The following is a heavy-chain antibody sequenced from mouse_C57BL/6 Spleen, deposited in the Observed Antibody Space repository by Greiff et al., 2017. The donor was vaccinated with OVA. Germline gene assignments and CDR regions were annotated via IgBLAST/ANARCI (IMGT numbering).Heavy chain of an antibody. V-gene: IGHV1-69*01. CDR3: ARRGGDY. CDR2: IDPSDSYT. J-gene: IGHJ4*01. Sequence: QVHVKQPGAELVMPGASVKLSCKASGYTFTSYWMHWVKQRPGQGLEWIGEIDPSDSYTNYNQKFKGKSTLTVDKSSSTAYMQLSSLTSEDSAVYYCARRGGDYWGQGTSVTVSS. CDR1: GYTFTSYW.